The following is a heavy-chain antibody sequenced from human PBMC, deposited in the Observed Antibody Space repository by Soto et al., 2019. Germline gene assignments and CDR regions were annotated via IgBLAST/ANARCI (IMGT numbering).Heavy chain of an antibody. D-gene: IGHD3-16*01. Sequence: GGSLRLSCAASGFTFSSYGMHWVRQAPGKGLEWVAVISYDGSNKYYADSVKGRFTISRDNSTNTLYLQMNSLRAEDTAVYYCAKDWESYYFDYWGQGTLVTVSS. V-gene: IGHV3-30*18. CDR3: AKDWESYYFDY. J-gene: IGHJ4*02. CDR1: GFTFSSYG. CDR2: ISYDGSNK.